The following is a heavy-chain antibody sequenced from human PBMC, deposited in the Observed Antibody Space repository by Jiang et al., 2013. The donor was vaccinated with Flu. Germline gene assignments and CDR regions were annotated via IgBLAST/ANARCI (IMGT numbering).Heavy chain of an antibody. J-gene: IGHJ3*02. Sequence: GPGLVKPSETLSLTCTVSGGSITNFYWSWIRQSPGKGLEWIGYVHSSGSTTYKPSLKSRLSISVDRSQNRFSLRLTSVTAADTAMYYCARSGSRSSGGFDIWGQGTLVTVSS. CDR3: ARSGSRSSGGFDI. CDR1: GGSITNFY. V-gene: IGHV4-59*01. D-gene: IGHD1-26*01. CDR2: VHSSGST.